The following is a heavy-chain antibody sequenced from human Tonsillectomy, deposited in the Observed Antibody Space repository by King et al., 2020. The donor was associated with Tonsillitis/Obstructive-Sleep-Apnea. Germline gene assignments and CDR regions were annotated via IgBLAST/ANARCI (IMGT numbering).Heavy chain of an antibody. V-gene: IGHV2-70*11. CDR1: GFSLSTSGMC. J-gene: IGHJ3*02. CDR3: ARSTIAARHGDEAFDI. Sequence: RVTLKESGPALVKPTETLTLTCTLSGFSLSTSGMCLSWIRQPPGKALEWLARIDWDDDKFYSTSLKTRLTISKDASKNQVVLTMTNMDPVDTATYYCARSTIAARHGDEAFDIWGQGTMVTVSS. D-gene: IGHD6-6*01. CDR2: IDWDDDK.